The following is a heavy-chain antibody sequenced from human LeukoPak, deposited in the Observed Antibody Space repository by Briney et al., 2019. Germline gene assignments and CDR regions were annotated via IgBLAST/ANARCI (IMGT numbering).Heavy chain of an antibody. CDR3: ARCRENDFWSGSPVDR. D-gene: IGHD3-3*01. Sequence: GGSLRLSCAASGLFFSSYCMHWVRQAPVKGLEWLAVISGDGTNKYYADSVKGQFTISRDNSKNTLYLQMNSLRVEDTAVYYCARCRENDFWSGSPVDRWGQGTLVTVSS. CDR2: ISGDGTNK. CDR1: GLFFSSYC. V-gene: IGHV3-30-3*01. J-gene: IGHJ5*02.